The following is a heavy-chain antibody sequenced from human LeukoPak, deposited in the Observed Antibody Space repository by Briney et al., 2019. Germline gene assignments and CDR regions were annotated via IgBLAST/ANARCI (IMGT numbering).Heavy chain of an antibody. J-gene: IGHJ4*02. V-gene: IGHV3-23*01. CDR2: ISGSGGST. Sequence: GGSLRLSCAASGFTFSSYGMSWVRQAPGKGLEWVSAISGSGGSTYYADSVKGRFTISRDNAKNSLYLQMNSLRAEDTAVYYCARLSSGWQNDYWGQGTLVTVSS. CDR3: ARLSSGWQNDY. D-gene: IGHD6-19*01. CDR1: GFTFSSYG.